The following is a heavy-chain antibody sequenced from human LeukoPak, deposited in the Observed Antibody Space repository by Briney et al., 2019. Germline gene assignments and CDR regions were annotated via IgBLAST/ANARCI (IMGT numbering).Heavy chain of an antibody. CDR3: ARVKGYCSGGSCYEYYFDY. D-gene: IGHD2-15*01. V-gene: IGHV1-18*01. CDR1: GYTFTSYG. CDR2: ISAYNGNT. Sequence: GASVKVSCKASGYTFTSYGISWVRQAPGQGLEWMGWISAYNGNTNYAQKFQGRVTMTRDTSISTAYMELSRLRSDDTAVYYCARVKGYCSGGSCYEYYFDYWGQGTLVTVSS. J-gene: IGHJ4*02.